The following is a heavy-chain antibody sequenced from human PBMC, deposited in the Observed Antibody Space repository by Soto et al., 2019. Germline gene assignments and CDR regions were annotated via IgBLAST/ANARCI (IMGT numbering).Heavy chain of an antibody. CDR3: ARGLPPTLRYFDWLAYYFDY. CDR1: GGSSSGYY. Sequence: PSETLSLTCAVYGGSSSGYYWSWIRQPPGKGLEWIGEINHSGSTNYNPSLKSRVTISVDTSKNQFSLKLSSVTAADTAVYYCARGLPPTLRYFDWLAYYFDYWGQGTLVTVSS. CDR2: INHSGST. V-gene: IGHV4-34*01. J-gene: IGHJ4*02. D-gene: IGHD3-9*01.